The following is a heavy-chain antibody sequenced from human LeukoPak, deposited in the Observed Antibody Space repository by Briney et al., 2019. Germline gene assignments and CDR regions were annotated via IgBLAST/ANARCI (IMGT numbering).Heavy chain of an antibody. V-gene: IGHV3-48*01. Sequence: PGGSLRLSCAASGFTFSNAWMNWVRQAPGKGLEWVSKITSSSSTAFYADSVEGRFTISRDNAKNSLYLQMNSLRAEDTAVYYCAREVESITIFGVVTENDYWGQGTLVTVSS. J-gene: IGHJ4*02. CDR1: GFTFSNAW. D-gene: IGHD3-3*01. CDR3: AREVESITIFGVVTENDY. CDR2: ITSSSSTA.